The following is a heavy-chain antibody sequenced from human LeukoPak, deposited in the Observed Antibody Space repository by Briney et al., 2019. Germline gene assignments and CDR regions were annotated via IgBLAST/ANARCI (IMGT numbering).Heavy chain of an antibody. CDR2: IYYSGST. V-gene: IGHV4-59*01. CDR3: ARAPTLYYFDY. Sequence: SETLSLTCTVSGDSFRSYYWSWIRQPPGKGLERIGYIYYSGSTNYNPSLKSRVTISIDTSKNQFSLNLSSVTAADTAVYYCARAPTLYYFDYWGQGTLVTVSS. J-gene: IGHJ4*02. CDR1: GDSFRSYY.